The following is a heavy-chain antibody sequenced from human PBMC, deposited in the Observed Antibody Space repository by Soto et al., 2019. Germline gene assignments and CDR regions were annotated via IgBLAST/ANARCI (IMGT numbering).Heavy chain of an antibody. V-gene: IGHV3-7*01. CDR2: VNEDGSEK. D-gene: IGHD1-26*01. CDR3: AKWGGAGSDS. Sequence: EVQLVESGGGLVQPGGSLRLSCAASGFTFSSYYMSWVRQAQGKGLEWVANVNEDGSEKYYVDSVKGRFTVSRDNAMNSLYLPMNSLRAEDTAVYYCAKWGGAGSDSWGQGTLVTVSS. J-gene: IGHJ4*02. CDR1: GFTFSSYY.